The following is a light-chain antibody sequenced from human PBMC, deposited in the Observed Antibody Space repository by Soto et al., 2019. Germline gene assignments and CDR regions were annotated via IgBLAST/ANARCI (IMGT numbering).Light chain of an antibody. CDR2: DVN. CDR1: SRDIGAYNF. V-gene: IGLV2-14*03. CDR3: TSWTTSTTMI. J-gene: IGLJ2*01. Sequence: QSALTQPASVSGSPGQSITISCTGTSRDIGAYNFVSWYQQPPGKAPKPMLYDVNIRPSGVSNRFSGSKSGNTASLTISGIQAEDEADYYCTSWTTSTTMIFGGGTKVTVL.